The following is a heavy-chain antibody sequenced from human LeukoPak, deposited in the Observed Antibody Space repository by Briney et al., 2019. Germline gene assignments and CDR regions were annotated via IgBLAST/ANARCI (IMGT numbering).Heavy chain of an antibody. CDR1: GFTFDDYA. CDR2: ISWNSGSI. D-gene: IGHD6-13*01. Sequence: PGGSLRLSCAASGFTFDDYAMHWVRQAPGKGLEWVSGISWNSGSIGYADSVKGRFTISRDNAKNSLYLQMNSLRAEDTALYYCAKDIEDSIAAAGTDWGQGTLVTVSS. V-gene: IGHV3-9*01. J-gene: IGHJ4*02. CDR3: AKDIEDSIAAAGTD.